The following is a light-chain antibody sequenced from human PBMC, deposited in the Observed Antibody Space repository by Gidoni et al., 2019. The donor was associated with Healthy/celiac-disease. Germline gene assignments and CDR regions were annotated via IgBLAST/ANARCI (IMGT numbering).Light chain of an antibody. J-gene: IGKJ1*01. CDR2: KAS. CDR3: QQYNSYWT. V-gene: IGKV1-5*03. CDR1: QIISSW. Sequence: DIQMTQSPSTLSASVGDRVTITCRASQIISSWLAWYQQKPGKAPKLLIYKASSLEIGVPSRFSGSGSGTEFTLTISSLQPDDFATYYCQQYNSYWTFGQGTKVEIK.